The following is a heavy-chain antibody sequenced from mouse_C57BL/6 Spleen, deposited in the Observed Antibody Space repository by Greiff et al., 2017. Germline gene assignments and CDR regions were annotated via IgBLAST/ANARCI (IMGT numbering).Heavy chain of an antibody. Sequence: VQLQESGAELVRPGTSVKVSCKASGYAFTNYLIEWVQQRPGQGLEWIGAINPGSGGTNYNEKFKGKATLTADKSTSTAYMQLSSLTSEDSAVYFCARDSNSWGQGTLVTVSA. CDR2: INPGSGGT. CDR3: ARDSNS. V-gene: IGHV1-54*01. D-gene: IGHD2-5*01. CDR1: GYAFTNYL. J-gene: IGHJ3*01.